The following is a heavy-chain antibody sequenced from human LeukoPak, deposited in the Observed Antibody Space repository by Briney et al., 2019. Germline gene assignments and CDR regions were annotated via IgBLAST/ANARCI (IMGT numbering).Heavy chain of an antibody. Sequence: ASVKVSCKASGDTFTSYDINWVRQATGHRLEWMGWMNPNSGNTGYAQKFQARVTMTRNTSISTAYMELSSLRSEDTAVYYCAARICTLCGFDRWRQGTLVTVSS. CDR1: GDTFTSYD. CDR3: AARICTLCGFDR. D-gene: IGHD2-8*01. J-gene: IGHJ5*02. V-gene: IGHV1-8*01. CDR2: MNPNSGNT.